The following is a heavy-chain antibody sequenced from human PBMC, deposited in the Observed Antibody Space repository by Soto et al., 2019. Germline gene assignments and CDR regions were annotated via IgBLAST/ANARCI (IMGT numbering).Heavy chain of an antibody. J-gene: IGHJ6*02. CDR1: GYTFTSYG. V-gene: IGHV1-18*04. D-gene: IGHD3-3*01. CDR3: ASGGRFWSGYYMSGAPTYYYYGMDV. Sequence: GASVKVSCKASGYTFTSYGISWVRQAPGQGLEWMGWISAYNGNTNYAQKLQGRVTMTTDTSTSTAYMELRSLRSDDTAVYYCASGGRFWSGYYMSGAPTYYYYGMDVWGQGTTVTVSS. CDR2: ISAYNGNT.